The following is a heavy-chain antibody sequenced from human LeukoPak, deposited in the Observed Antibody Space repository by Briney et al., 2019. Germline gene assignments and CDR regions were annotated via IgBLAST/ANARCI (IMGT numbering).Heavy chain of an antibody. CDR2: INPNSGGT. J-gene: IGHJ4*02. CDR3: AKAHTIRANDY. CDR1: GYTFIGYY. Sequence: ASVTVSCKASGYTFIGYYIHWVRQAAGQGLEWMGWINPNSGGTYFAQKFQGRVTMTRDTSISTAYMELSRLRSDDTAVYYCAKAHTIRANDYWGQGTLVIVSS. V-gene: IGHV1-2*02. D-gene: IGHD5-24*01.